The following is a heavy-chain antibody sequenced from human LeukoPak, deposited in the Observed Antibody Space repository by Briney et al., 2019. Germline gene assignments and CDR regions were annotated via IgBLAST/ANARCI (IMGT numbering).Heavy chain of an antibody. J-gene: IGHJ4*02. D-gene: IGHD1-20*01. CDR2: IRYDGSNK. CDR1: GFTFSSYG. V-gene: IGHV3-30*02. Sequence: AGGSLRLSCEASGFTFSSYGMHWVRQAPGKGLEWVAFIRYDGSNKYYADSVKGRFTISRDNSKNTLYLQMNSLRAEDTAVYYCAKDHTSAYNSGGFDYWGQGTLVTVSS. CDR3: AKDHTSAYNSGGFDY.